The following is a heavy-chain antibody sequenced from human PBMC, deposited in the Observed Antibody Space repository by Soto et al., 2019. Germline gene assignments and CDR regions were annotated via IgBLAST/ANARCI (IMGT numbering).Heavy chain of an antibody. V-gene: IGHV3-9*01. D-gene: IGHD6-19*01. J-gene: IGHJ4*02. CDR1: GFTFDDYA. Sequence: EVQLVESGGGLVQPGRSLRLSCAASGFTFDDYAMHWVRQAPGKGLEWVSGISWNSGSIDYADSVKGRFTISRDNAKNSLYLQMNSLRAEDTALYYCAKGLEIAVAGTVHYWGQGTLVTVSS. CDR3: AKGLEIAVAGTVHY. CDR2: ISWNSGSI.